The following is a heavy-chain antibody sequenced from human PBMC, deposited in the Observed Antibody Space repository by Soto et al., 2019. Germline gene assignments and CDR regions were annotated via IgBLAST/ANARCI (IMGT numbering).Heavy chain of an antibody. J-gene: IGHJ4*02. CDR2: IYYDGSI. CDR3: ARPGLHSGSLEY. V-gene: IGHV4-59*08. Sequence: PSETLSLTCTVSGDSISSYYWTWIRQPPGKGLEWIAFIYYDGSINYNPYLKSRVAISVDTSKNQFSLNLNSVTAADTAVYYCARPGLHSGSLEYWGPGTLVTVSS. CDR1: GDSISSYY. D-gene: IGHD1-1*01.